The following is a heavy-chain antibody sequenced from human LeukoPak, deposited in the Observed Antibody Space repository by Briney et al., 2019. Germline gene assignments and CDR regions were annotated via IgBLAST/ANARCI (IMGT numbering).Heavy chain of an antibody. J-gene: IGHJ4*02. CDR1: GFTFSSYA. V-gene: IGHV3-23*01. CDR2: ISGSGGST. CDR3: AKDNRIVATMGVFYY. D-gene: IGHD5-12*01. Sequence: PGGSLRLSCAASGFTFSSYAMSWVRQAPGKGQDWVSAISGSGGSTYYADSVKGRFTISRDNSKNTLYLQMNSLRAEDTAVYYCAKDNRIVATMGVFYYWGQGTLVTVSS.